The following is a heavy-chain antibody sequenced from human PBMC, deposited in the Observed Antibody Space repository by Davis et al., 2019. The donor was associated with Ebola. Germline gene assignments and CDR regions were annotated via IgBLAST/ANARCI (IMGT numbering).Heavy chain of an antibody. V-gene: IGHV3-23*01. Sequence: PGGSLRLSCAASGFTFSSFAMSWVRQTPGKGLEWVSTIFGGGGSSYFAESVKGRFTLSRDNSKNTLYLQMNSLRAEDTAVYYCARDLSGIAGMDVWGQGTTVTVSS. CDR2: IFGGGGSS. CDR1: GFTFSSFA. D-gene: IGHD1-26*01. CDR3: ARDLSGIAGMDV. J-gene: IGHJ6*02.